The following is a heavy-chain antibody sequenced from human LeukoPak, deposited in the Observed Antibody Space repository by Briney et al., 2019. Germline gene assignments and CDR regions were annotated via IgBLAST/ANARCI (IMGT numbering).Heavy chain of an antibody. V-gene: IGHV1-3*01. J-gene: IGHJ5*02. CDR2: INAGNGNT. CDR3: ARAWYQLLYLESEYNWFDP. CDR1: GYTFTSYA. Sequence: GASVKVSCKASGYTFTSYAMHWVRQAPGQRLEWMGWINAGNGNTKYSQKLQGRVTMTTDTSTSTAYMELRSLRSDDTAVYYCARAWYQLLYLESEYNWFDPWGQGTLVTVSS. D-gene: IGHD2-2*02.